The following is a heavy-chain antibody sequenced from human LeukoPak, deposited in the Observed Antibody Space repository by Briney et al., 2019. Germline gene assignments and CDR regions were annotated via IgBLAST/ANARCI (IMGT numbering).Heavy chain of an antibody. J-gene: IGHJ4*02. CDR2: ISSSSYT. CDR3: ARVGQGGSGWYYFDY. D-gene: IGHD6-19*01. CDR1: GFTFSDNY. V-gene: IGHV3-11*05. Sequence: GGSLRLSCAASGFTFSDNYMTWIRQAPGKGLEWVSYISSSSYTNYADSVKGRFTISRDNAKNSLYLQMNSLRAEDTAVYYCARVGQGGSGWYYFDYWGQGTLVTVSS.